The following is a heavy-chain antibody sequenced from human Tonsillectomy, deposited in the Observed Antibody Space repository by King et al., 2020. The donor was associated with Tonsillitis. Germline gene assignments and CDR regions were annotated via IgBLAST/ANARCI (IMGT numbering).Heavy chain of an antibody. V-gene: IGHV3-23*04. D-gene: IGHD3-22*01. J-gene: IGHJ4*02. CDR2: ISGSSSTT. CDR3: AKRPSLGHYDSSGYYLN. CDR1: GFSFSSYG. Sequence: VQLVESGGGLVQPGGSLRLSCAASGFSFSSYGMSWVRQAPGKGLEWVSTISGSSSTTYYADSVKGRFTISRDNSKSTLYLQLKRLRAEDTAVYYCAKRPSLGHYDSSGYYLNWGQGTLVTVSS.